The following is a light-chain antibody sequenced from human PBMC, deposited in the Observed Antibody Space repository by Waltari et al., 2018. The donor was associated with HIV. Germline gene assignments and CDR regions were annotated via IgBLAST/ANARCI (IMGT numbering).Light chain of an antibody. V-gene: IGLV1-40*01. CDR1: SSNIGAGYD. Sequence: QSVLTQPPSVSGAPGQRVTISCTGSSSNIGAGYDVHWYQQLPGTAPKLLIYVNNNRPSGVPDRCSGSKSGTSASLAITGLQAEDEADYYCQSYDSSLSGWVFGGGTKLAVL. CDR3: QSYDSSLSGWV. CDR2: VNN. J-gene: IGLJ3*02.